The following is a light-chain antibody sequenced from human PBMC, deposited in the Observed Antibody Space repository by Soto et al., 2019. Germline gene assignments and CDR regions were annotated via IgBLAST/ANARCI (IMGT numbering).Light chain of an antibody. V-gene: IGLV1-47*02. J-gene: IGLJ1*01. Sequence: QSVLTQPPSASGTPGQRVTISCSGSSSNIGSNYVYWYQQLPGTAPKLLIYSNNQRPSGVPDRFSGSKSGTSASLAISGLRSEDEADYYCQSYDRGLTAYVFGTGTKVTVL. CDR1: SSNIGSNY. CDR2: SNN. CDR3: QSYDRGLTAYV.